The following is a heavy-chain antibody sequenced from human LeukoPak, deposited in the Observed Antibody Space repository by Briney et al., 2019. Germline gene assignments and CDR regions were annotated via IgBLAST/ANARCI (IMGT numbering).Heavy chain of an antibody. CDR2: IYYSGST. Sequence: SETLSLTCIVSGGSISSYYWSWIRQPPGKGLEWIGYIYYSGSTNYNPSLKSRVTISVATSKNQFSPKLSSVTAADTAVYYCARHSYSTSAGPYDYWGQGTLVTVSS. V-gene: IGHV4-59*08. CDR1: GGSISSYY. J-gene: IGHJ4*02. CDR3: ARHSYSTSAGPYDY. D-gene: IGHD6-6*01.